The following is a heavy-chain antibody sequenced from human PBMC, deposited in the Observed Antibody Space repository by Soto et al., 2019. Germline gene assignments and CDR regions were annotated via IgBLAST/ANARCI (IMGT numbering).Heavy chain of an antibody. CDR3: VKDVWFGEVGVQFED. D-gene: IGHD3-10*01. CDR2: ISYDSTEK. CDR1: GFTFSSHG. J-gene: IGHJ4*02. Sequence: VQLVESGGGVVQPGRSLRLSCAASGFTFSSHGMHWVRQAPGKGLEWVAVISYDSTEKYFGDSVKGRFAISRDNSKNIVFLQMISLRADDTAVYYCVKDVWFGEVGVQFEDWGQGTLVSVSS. V-gene: IGHV3-30*18.